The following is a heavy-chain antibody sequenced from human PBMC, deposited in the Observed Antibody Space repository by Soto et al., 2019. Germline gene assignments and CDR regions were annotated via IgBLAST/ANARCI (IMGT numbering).Heavy chain of an antibody. CDR3: ARVSGMATMIYYYYYGMDV. D-gene: IGHD1-26*01. V-gene: IGHV3-30-3*01. CDR2: ISYDGSNK. CDR1: GFTFSSYA. Sequence: GGSLRLSCAASGFTFSSYAMHWVRQAPGKGLEWVAVISYDGSNKYYADSVKGRFTISRDNSKNTLYLQMNSLRAEDTAVYYCARVSGMATMIYYYYYGMDVLGQGTTVTVSS. J-gene: IGHJ6*02.